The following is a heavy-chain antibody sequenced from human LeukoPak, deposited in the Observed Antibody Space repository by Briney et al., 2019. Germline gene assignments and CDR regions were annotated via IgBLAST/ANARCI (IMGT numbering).Heavy chain of an antibody. Sequence: GSSVKVSCKASGGTFSSYAISWVRQAPGQGLEWMGGIIPIFGTANYAQKFQGRVTITADKSTSTAYMELSSLRSEDTAVYYCARSGGWYSFYYYYMDVWGKGTTVTVSS. CDR1: GGTFSSYA. V-gene: IGHV1-69*06. D-gene: IGHD6-19*01. J-gene: IGHJ6*03. CDR2: IIPIFGTA. CDR3: ARSGGWYSFYYYYMDV.